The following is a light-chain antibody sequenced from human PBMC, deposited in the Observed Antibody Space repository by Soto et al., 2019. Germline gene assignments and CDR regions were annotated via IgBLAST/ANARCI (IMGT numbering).Light chain of an antibody. CDR1: SSSIGSNT. Sequence: SVLTQPPSASGNPGQRVTISCSGSSSSIGSNTVNWYQQLPGTAPKLVIYSNNQRPSGVPDRFSGSKSGTSASLAISGLQSEDEADYYCVAWDDSLNGYVVFGGGTKVTVL. CDR2: SNN. J-gene: IGLJ2*01. CDR3: VAWDDSLNGYVV. V-gene: IGLV1-44*01.